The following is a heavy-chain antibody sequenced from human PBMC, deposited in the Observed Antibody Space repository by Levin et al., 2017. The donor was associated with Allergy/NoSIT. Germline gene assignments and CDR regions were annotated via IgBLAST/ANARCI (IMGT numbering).Heavy chain of an antibody. J-gene: IGHJ4*02. Sequence: VGSLRLSCAASGFTFSNYWMSWVRQAPGKGLEWVANIKQDGGETYYVDSVKGRFTISRDNAKNSLYLQMNSLRAEDSAVYYCARKRGYSYGPLDYWGQGTLVTVSS. CDR2: IKQDGGET. D-gene: IGHD5-18*01. V-gene: IGHV3-7*04. CDR1: GFTFSNYW. CDR3: ARKRGYSYGPLDY.